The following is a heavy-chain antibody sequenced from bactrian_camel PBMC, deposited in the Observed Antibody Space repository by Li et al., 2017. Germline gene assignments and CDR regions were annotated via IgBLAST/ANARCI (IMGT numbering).Heavy chain of an antibody. J-gene: IGHJ6*01. V-gene: IGHV3S42*01. CDR3: VRATGGWYQVFGV. D-gene: IGHD7*01. CDR1: GFSFSTYA. Sequence: VQLVESGGGLAQPGGSLRLSCAASGFSFSTYAMSWVRQAPGKGLEWVSSIRTGDGSTTAGDTAKGRFTISRDNTKNILFLQMNSLKSEDTALYYCVRATGGWYQVFGVWGQGTQVTVS. CDR2: IRTGDGST.